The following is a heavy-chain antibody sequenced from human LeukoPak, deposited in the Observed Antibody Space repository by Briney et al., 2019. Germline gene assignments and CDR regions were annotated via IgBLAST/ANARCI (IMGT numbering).Heavy chain of an antibody. Sequence: TGGSLRLSCAAYGFTFSSYSMTWVRQAPGKGLEWVSYISSSTNTIYYGESVKGRFTISRDNAQNSLYLQMSSLRDDDTAVYYCARDRTFKDAFDLWGQGTMVTVSS. J-gene: IGHJ3*01. CDR1: GFTFSSYS. CDR3: ARDRTFKDAFDL. CDR2: ISSSTNTI. D-gene: IGHD1-1*01. V-gene: IGHV3-48*02.